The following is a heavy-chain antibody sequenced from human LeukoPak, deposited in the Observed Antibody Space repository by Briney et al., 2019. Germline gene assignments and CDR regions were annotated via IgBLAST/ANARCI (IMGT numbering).Heavy chain of an antibody. D-gene: IGHD1-14*01. CDR2: IIPIFGLA. V-gene: IGHV1-69*13. CDR1: GGTFSNYT. J-gene: IGHJ4*01. Sequence: ASVTVSCKDSGGTFSNYTISWVRQAPGQGLEWMGGIIPIFGLANYAQKFQGRVTITAVESTSTSYMDLSSLRSEDTAVYHCAFRNHVETPTIFCYHDYWGHGTLVSVSS. CDR3: AFRNHVETPTIFCYHDY.